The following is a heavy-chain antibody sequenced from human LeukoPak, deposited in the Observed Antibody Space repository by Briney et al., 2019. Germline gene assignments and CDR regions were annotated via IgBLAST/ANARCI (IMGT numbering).Heavy chain of an antibody. CDR2: IRYDGSNK. V-gene: IGHV3-30*02. CDR1: GFTFSSDG. Sequence: GGSLRPSCAASGFTFSSDGMHWVRQAPGKGLEWVAFIRYDGSNKYYADSVKGRFTISRDNSKNTLYLQMNSLRAEDTAVYYCAAPPPDYDFWLGFGYWGQGTLVTVSS. D-gene: IGHD3-3*01. J-gene: IGHJ4*02. CDR3: AAPPPDYDFWLGFGY.